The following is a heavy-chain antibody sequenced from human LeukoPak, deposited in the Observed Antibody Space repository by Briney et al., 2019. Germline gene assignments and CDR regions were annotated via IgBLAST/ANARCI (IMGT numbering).Heavy chain of an antibody. D-gene: IGHD5-18*01. Sequence: GGSLRLSCAASGFTFSDYYMSWIRQAPGKGLEWVSYISSSGSITDYADSVKGRFTLSRDNAKNSLYLQMNSLRAEDTAVYYCARDRKNRYGHEFDYWGQGTLVTVSS. V-gene: IGHV3-11*01. J-gene: IGHJ4*02. CDR1: GFTFSDYY. CDR3: ARDRKNRYGHEFDY. CDR2: ISSSGSIT.